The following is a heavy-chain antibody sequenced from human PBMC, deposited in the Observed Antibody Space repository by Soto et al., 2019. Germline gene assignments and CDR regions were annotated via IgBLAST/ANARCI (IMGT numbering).Heavy chain of an antibody. J-gene: IGHJ6*02. CDR3: AMVDNYVTPTPQDV. D-gene: IGHD3-16*01. V-gene: IGHV1-18*01. CDR1: GYIFVNYG. Sequence: QGQLVQSGDEVRKPGSSVKVSCKASGYIFVNYGIAWVRQAPGEVLEWMGWISAYRGNTHYASKVQGRVSLTTDTSTRTAYMDLGSLTSDDTAVYYCAMVDNYVTPTPQDVWGQGTTVTVSS. CDR2: ISAYRGNT.